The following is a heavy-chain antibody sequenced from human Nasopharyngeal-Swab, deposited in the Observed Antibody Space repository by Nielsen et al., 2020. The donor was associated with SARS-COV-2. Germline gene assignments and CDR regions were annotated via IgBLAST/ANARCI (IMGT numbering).Heavy chain of an antibody. D-gene: IGHD2-2*01. CDR3: AAAAKGY. Sequence: GESLQISCAASRFTFSTYWMHWVRQAPGKGLVWVSRINSDGSSTNYADSVKGRFTISRDNAKNTLCLQMNSLRAEDTAVYYCAAAAKGYWGQGTLVTVSS. V-gene: IGHV3-74*01. CDR1: RFTFSTYW. CDR2: INSDGSST. J-gene: IGHJ4*02.